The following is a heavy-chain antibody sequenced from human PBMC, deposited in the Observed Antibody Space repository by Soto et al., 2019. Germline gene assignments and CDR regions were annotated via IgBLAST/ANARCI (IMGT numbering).Heavy chain of an antibody. CDR1: GFTVSSHY. Sequence: EVQLVETGGGLIQPGGSLRLSCAASGFTVSSHYMSWVRQAPGKGLEWVSVIYSGGSTYYADSVKGRFTISRDNSKNTLYLQMNSLRAEDTAVYYCAREYPRSCSGGSCYSGWFDPWGQGTLVTVSS. CDR2: IYSGGST. V-gene: IGHV3-53*02. CDR3: AREYPRSCSGGSCYSGWFDP. D-gene: IGHD2-15*01. J-gene: IGHJ5*02.